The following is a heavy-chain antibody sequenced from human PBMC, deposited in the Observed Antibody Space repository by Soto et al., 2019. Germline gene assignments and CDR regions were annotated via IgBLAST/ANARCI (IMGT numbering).Heavy chain of an antibody. CDR1: GGSISSGDYY. V-gene: IGHV4-30-4*01. D-gene: IGHD6-6*01. CDR2: IYYSGST. Sequence: PSETLSLTCTVSGGSISSGDYYWSWIRQPPGKGLEWIGYIYYSGSTYYNPSLKSRVTISVDTSKNQFSLKLSSVTAADTAVYYCARARYSSSDDNWFDPWGQGTLVTVSS. CDR3: ARARYSSSDDNWFDP. J-gene: IGHJ5*02.